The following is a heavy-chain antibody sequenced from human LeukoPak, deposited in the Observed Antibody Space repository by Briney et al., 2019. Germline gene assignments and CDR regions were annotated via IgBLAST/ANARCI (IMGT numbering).Heavy chain of an antibody. V-gene: IGHV3-48*03. D-gene: IGHD3-10*02. Sequence: SGGSLRLSCAASGFTLSSYEMNWVRQAPGKGLEWVSYISSSGSTIYYAGSVKGRFTISRDNAKNSLYLQMNSLRAEDTAVYYCAELGITMIGGVWGKGTTVTISS. CDR3: AELGITMIGGV. J-gene: IGHJ6*04. CDR1: GFTLSSYE. CDR2: ISSSGSTI.